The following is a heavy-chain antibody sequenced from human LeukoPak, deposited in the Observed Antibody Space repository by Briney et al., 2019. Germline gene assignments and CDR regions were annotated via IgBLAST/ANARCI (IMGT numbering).Heavy chain of an antibody. CDR2: IYAGDSDT. V-gene: IGHV5-51*01. J-gene: IGHJ4*02. CDR1: GYSFTTYW. CDR3: ARLPGIVATIERYFDY. D-gene: IGHD5-12*01. Sequence: GESLKISCKGSGYSFTTYWIGWVRQMPGKGLEWMGLIYAGDSDTTYSPSFQGQVTISADKSISTAYLQWSSLKASDTAMYYCARLPGIVATIERYFDYWGQGTLVTVSS.